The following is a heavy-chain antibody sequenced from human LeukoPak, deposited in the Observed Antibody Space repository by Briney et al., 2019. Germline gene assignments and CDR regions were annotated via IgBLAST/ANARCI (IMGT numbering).Heavy chain of an antibody. Sequence: GGSLRVSCVASGFTFSSYSMNWVRQAPGKGLGWVSSISSSISYIYYADSVKGRFTISRDNAKNSLYLQMNSPRTEDTAVYYCARKPNNESGYQPKHHWGQGTLLTLPS. D-gene: IGHD5-12*01. CDR2: ISSSISYI. CDR3: ARKPNNESGYQPKHH. CDR1: GFTFSSYS. V-gene: IGHV3-21*01. J-gene: IGHJ5*02.